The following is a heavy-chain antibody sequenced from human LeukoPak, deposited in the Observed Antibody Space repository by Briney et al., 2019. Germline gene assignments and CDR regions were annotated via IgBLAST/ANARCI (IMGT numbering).Heavy chain of an antibody. CDR1: GFTFSSYW. Sequence: PGGSLRLSCAASGFTFSSYWMHWVRQSPGKGLAWVSHSNSDGTYKNYADSVKGRFTMSRDNAKNTLYLQMNSLSAEDTAMYYCARSMSGSRELWGQGTLVTVSP. CDR3: ARSMSGSREL. J-gene: IGHJ4*02. CDR2: SNSDGTYK. V-gene: IGHV3-74*01. D-gene: IGHD1-26*01.